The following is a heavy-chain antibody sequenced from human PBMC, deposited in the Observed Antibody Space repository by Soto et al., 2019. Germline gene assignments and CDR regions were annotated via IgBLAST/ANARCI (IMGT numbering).Heavy chain of an antibody. J-gene: IGHJ6*02. CDR3: ARGVYYYDSSGYPAYGMDV. D-gene: IGHD3-22*01. CDR2: INSDGSST. CDR1: GFTFSSYW. Sequence: PGGSLRLSCAASGFTFSSYWMHWVRQAPGKGLVWVSRINSDGSSTSYADSVKGRFTISRDNAKNTLYLQMNSLRAEDTAVYYCARGVYYYDSSGYPAYGMDVWGQGTTVTVSS. V-gene: IGHV3-74*01.